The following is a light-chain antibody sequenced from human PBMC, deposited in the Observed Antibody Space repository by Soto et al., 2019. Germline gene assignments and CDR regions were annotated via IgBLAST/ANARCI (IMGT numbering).Light chain of an antibody. CDR3: KQYGSSSN. CDR1: QSVSSSY. J-gene: IGKJ5*01. Sequence: EIVLTQSPVTLSLSPGEIATLSCSASQSVSSSYLAWYQQKPGQAPRLLIYGASSRPTGIPDRFSGSGSGTDFTLTISRLEPEDFAVYYCKQYGSSSNFGQGTRLEIK. V-gene: IGKV3-20*01. CDR2: GAS.